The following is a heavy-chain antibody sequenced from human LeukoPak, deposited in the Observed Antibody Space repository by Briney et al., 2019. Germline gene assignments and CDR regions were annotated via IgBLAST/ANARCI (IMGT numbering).Heavy chain of an antibody. CDR3: ARDRAGNYFAY. CDR1: GFTFSRHG. J-gene: IGHJ4*02. CDR2: ISNDGSRK. V-gene: IGHV3-30*03. Sequence: GGSLRLSCAPSGFTFSRHGMHWVRQAPGKGLEWVAIISNDGSRKYYAHSVEGRFTISRDNSKNTLYLQMDSLRAEDTAVYYCARDRAGNYFAYGGRGPLFPVSS. D-gene: IGHD1-1*01.